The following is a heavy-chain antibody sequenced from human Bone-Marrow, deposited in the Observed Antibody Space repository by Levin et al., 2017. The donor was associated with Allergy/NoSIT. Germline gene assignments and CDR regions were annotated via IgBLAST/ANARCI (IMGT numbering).Heavy chain of an antibody. Sequence: LTSETLSLTCAASGFTFSSYAMSWVRQAPGKGLDWVSAISGSGTSTYYADSVKGRFTISRDNSMTTLYLQLNSLRTEDTAVYYCAKGAGWVAGAVALIWGQGTLVTVSS. CDR2: ISGSGTST. CDR1: GFTFSSYA. D-gene: IGHD6-19*01. V-gene: IGHV3-23*01. J-gene: IGHJ4*02. CDR3: AKGAGWVAGAVALI.